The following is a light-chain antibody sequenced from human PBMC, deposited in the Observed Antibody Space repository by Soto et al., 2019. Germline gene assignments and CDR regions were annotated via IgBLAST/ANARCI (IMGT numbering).Light chain of an antibody. J-gene: IGLJ1*01. V-gene: IGLV1-40*01. CDR1: SSNIGAGYD. CDR3: QSYDSRLSGSGV. CDR2: CNS. Sequence: QSVLTQPPSVSGAPGQRVTISCTGSSSNIGAGYDVHWYQQLPGTAPKLLIYCNSNRPSGVPDRFSGSKSGTSASLAITGLQAEDEADYYCQSYDSRLSGSGVFGTGTKLTVL.